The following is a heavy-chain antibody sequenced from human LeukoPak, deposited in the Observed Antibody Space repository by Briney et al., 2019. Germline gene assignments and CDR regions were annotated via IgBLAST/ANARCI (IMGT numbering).Heavy chain of an antibody. CDR2: ISSSSSYI. J-gene: IGHJ4*02. CDR3: ARDLDGYTYYFDY. CDR1: GFTFSSYS. D-gene: IGHD5-24*01. Sequence: GGSLRLSCAASGFTFSSYSMTWVRQAPGKGLEWVSSISSSSSYIYYADSVKGRFTISRDNAKNSLYLQMNSLRAEDTAVYYCARDLDGYTYYFDYWGQGTLVTVSS. V-gene: IGHV3-21*01.